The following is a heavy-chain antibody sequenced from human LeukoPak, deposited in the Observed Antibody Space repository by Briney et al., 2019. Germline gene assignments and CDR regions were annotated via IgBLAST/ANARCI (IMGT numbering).Heavy chain of an antibody. Sequence: GGSLRLSCAASGFTFSSYWMHWVRQAPGKGLVWVSRINSDGSSTSYADSVKGRFTISRDNAKNTLYLQMNSLRAEDTAVYYCARAPRYGDLDYWGQGTLVTVSS. CDR1: GFTFSSYW. CDR3: ARAPRYGDLDY. V-gene: IGHV3-74*01. D-gene: IGHD4-17*01. J-gene: IGHJ4*02. CDR2: INSDGSST.